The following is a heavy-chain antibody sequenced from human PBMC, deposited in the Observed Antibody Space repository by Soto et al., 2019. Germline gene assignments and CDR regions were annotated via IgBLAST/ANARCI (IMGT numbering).Heavy chain of an antibody. CDR1: GGSISSGGYY. V-gene: IGHV4-39*01. CDR2: IYYSGST. CDR3: ARRVGLGYSYGTADY. D-gene: IGHD5-18*01. Sequence: PSETLSLTCTVSGGSISSGGYYWSWIRQHPEKGLEWIGYIYYSGSTYYNPSLKSRVTISVDTSKNQFSLKLSSVTAADTAVYYCARRVGLGYSYGTADYWGQGTLVTVSS. J-gene: IGHJ4*02.